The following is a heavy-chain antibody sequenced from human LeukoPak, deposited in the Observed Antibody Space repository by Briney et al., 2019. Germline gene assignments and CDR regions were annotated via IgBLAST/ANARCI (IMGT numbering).Heavy chain of an antibody. CDR1: GFTVSSNY. D-gene: IGHD4-17*01. J-gene: IGHJ4*02. Sequence: PGGSLRLSCAASGFTVSSNYMSWVRQAPGKGLEWVANIKQDGSEKYYVDSVKGRFTISRDNAKNSLYLQMNSLRAEDTAVYYCARVRGDYGDSGLSFDYWGQGTLVTVSS. CDR2: IKQDGSEK. V-gene: IGHV3-7*01. CDR3: ARVRGDYGDSGLSFDY.